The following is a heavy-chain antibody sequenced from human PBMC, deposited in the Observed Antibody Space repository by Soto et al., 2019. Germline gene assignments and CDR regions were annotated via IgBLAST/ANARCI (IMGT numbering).Heavy chain of an antibody. V-gene: IGHV1-69*13. D-gene: IGHD6-19*01. J-gene: IGHJ6*02. CDR2: IIPIFGTA. CDR1: RVAFSKFI. Sequence: SVKVSCKASRVAFSKFIVTWVRQAPGLGLEWVGGIIPIFGTANYAQKFQGRVTITADESTSTSYMEVNNLRSEDTAVYYCATVRYSSNMGYYYGMDVWGQGTTVTVSS. CDR3: ATVRYSSNMGYYYGMDV.